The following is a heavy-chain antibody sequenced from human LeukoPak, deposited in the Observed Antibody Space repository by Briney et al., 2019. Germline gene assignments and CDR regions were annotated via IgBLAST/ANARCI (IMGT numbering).Heavy chain of an antibody. V-gene: IGHV3-23*01. J-gene: IGHJ4*02. CDR1: GFMFGTYA. D-gene: IGHD3-3*01. CDR2: ITATATTS. Sequence: TGGSLRLSCAASGFMFGTYAMSWVRQAPGKALEWVAAITATATTSYFADSVKGRFTISRDNSRNTLYLQMSSLRADDTAIYYCAKDRRVRGYYFLGRGGYFDYWGQGSLVTVSS. CDR3: AKDRRVRGYYFLGRGGYFDY.